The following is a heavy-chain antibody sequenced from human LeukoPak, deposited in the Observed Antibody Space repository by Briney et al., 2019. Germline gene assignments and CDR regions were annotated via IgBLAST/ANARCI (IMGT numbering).Heavy chain of an antibody. CDR1: GYTFTSFG. CDR3: ARDTNWQRDY. CDR2: ISTSSDQR. V-gene: IGHV1-18*01. D-gene: IGHD6-25*01. Sequence: ASVKVSCKASGYTFTSFGIAWVRQAPGQGLEWVGWISTSSDQRRYAHMLQDRVTMTPDTSTSTAYIELRSLRSDDAGVYYCARDTNWQRDYWGQGTLVTVSS. J-gene: IGHJ4*02.